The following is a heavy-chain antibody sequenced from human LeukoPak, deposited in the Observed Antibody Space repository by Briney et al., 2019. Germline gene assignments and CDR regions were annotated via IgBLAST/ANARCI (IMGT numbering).Heavy chain of an antibody. Sequence: GRSLRLSCAASGFTFSSYGMHWVRQAPGKGLEWVAVISYDGSNKYYADSVKGRFTISRDNSKNTLYLQMNSLRDEDTAVYYCAKGGNRWENPDYWGRGTLVTVSS. D-gene: IGHD1-26*01. CDR2: ISYDGSNK. J-gene: IGHJ4*02. CDR1: GFTFSSYG. CDR3: AKGGNRWENPDY. V-gene: IGHV3-30*18.